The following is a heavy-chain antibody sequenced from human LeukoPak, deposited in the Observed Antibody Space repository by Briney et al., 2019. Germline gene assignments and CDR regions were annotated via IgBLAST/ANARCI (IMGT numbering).Heavy chain of an antibody. D-gene: IGHD2-8*01. CDR1: GFTFDDYA. J-gene: IGHJ6*02. V-gene: IGHV3-9*01. CDR3: ARVRVYATIYYYYGMDV. Sequence: GRSLRLSCAASGFTFDDYAMHWVRQAPGKGLEWVSGISWNSGSIGYADSVKGRFTISRDNAKNSLYLQMNSLRAEDTAVYYCARVRVYATIYYYYGMDVWGQGTTVTVSS. CDR2: ISWNSGSI.